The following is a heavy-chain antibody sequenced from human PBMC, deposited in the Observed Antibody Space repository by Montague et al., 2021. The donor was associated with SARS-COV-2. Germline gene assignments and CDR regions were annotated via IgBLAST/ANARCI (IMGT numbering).Heavy chain of an antibody. CDR1: GGSISSSSYY. CDR2: IYYSGST. D-gene: IGHD6-19*01. CDR3: ARQENSSGWFKPDAFDI. V-gene: IGHV4-39*01. Sequence: SETLSLTCTGSGGSISSSSYYWGWIRQPPGKGLEWIGSIYYSGSTYYNPSLKSRVTISVDTSKNQFSLKLSSVTAADTAVYYCARQENSSGWFKPDAFDIWGQGTMVTVSS. J-gene: IGHJ3*02.